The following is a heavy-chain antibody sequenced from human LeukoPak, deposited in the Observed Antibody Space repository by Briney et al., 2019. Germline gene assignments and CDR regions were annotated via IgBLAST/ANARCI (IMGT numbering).Heavy chain of an antibody. J-gene: IGHJ4*02. Sequence: PGGSLRLSWAASGFTFSSYGMHWVRQAPGKGLEWVAFIRYDGSNKYYADSVKGRFTISRDNSKNTLYLQMNSLRAEDTAVYYCAKDLVGYCSSTSCYGDQYWGQGTLVTVSS. V-gene: IGHV3-30*02. D-gene: IGHD2-2*03. CDR3: AKDLVGYCSSTSCYGDQY. CDR2: IRYDGSNK. CDR1: GFTFSSYG.